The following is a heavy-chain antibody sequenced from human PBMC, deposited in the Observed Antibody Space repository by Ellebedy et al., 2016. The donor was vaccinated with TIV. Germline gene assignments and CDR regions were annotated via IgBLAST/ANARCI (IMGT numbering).Heavy chain of an antibody. J-gene: IGHJ5*02. V-gene: IGHV4-61*01. CDR2: IYSSGRI. CDR1: GGSVSSANYY. CDR3: ARDDPSGWLDP. D-gene: IGHD3-10*01. Sequence: MPSETLSLTCTVSGGSVSSANYYWTWFRQPPGKGLEWIGYIYSSGRIDYKHSLKSRMAISVDTSRNQISLKLSSVTAADTAVYYCARDDPSGWLDPWGQGTLVTVSS.